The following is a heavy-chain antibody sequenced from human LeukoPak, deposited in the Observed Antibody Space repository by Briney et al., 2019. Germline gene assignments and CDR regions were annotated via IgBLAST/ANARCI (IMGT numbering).Heavy chain of an antibody. V-gene: IGHV3-7*01. J-gene: IGHJ3*02. Sequence: PGGSLRLSCAASGFTFGIYWMSWVRQAPGKGLEWVANIKQDGSEKFYVDSVKGRFTISRDNSKNTLYLQMNSLRAEDTAVYYCAKEAVNYYDSSGYFDDAFDIWGQGTMVTVSS. CDR1: GFTFGIYW. CDR2: IKQDGSEK. D-gene: IGHD3-22*01. CDR3: AKEAVNYYDSSGYFDDAFDI.